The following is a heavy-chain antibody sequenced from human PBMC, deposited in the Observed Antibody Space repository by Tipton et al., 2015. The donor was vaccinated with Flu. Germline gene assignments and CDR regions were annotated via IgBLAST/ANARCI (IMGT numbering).Heavy chain of an antibody. CDR3: ARDQVSPPLTYGMDV. CDR2: IYYSGST. Sequence: TLSLTCTVSGGSVSSGSYYWSWIRQPPGKGLEWIGYIYYSGSTNYNPSLKSRVTISVDTSKNQFSLKLSSVTAADTAVYYCARDQVSPPLTYGMDVWGQGTTVTVSS. J-gene: IGHJ6*02. CDR1: GGSVSSGSYY. V-gene: IGHV4-61*01. D-gene: IGHD2-21*01.